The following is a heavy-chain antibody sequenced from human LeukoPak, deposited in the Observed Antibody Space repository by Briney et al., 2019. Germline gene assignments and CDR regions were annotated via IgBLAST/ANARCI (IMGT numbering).Heavy chain of an antibody. V-gene: IGHV1-58*02. CDR1: GFTFTSSA. D-gene: IGHD1-26*01. J-gene: IGHJ4*02. Sequence: SVKVSCKASGFTFTSSAMQWVRQARGQRLEWIGWIIVGSGNTNYAQKFQARVTITRDMSTSTAYMELSSLRSEDTAVYYGAARLVGDTKDDYWGQGTMVTVSS. CDR3: AARLVGDTKDDY. CDR2: IIVGSGNT.